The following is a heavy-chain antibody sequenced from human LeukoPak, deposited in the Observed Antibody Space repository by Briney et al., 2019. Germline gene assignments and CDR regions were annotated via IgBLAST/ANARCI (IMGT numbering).Heavy chain of an antibody. CDR2: VNPNSGGT. CDR3: TRALGSDS. Sequence: ASVTVSCKASGYTFTDYYMNWVRQAPGQGLEWMGWVNPNSGGTNYAQKFQGRVTMTRDTSISTAYMELSSLRSDDTAMYYCTRALGSDSWGQGTLVTVSS. V-gene: IGHV1-2*02. D-gene: IGHD1-26*01. J-gene: IGHJ4*02. CDR1: GYTFTDYY.